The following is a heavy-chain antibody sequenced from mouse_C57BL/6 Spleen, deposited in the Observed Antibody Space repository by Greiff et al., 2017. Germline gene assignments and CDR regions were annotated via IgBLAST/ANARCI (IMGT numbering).Heavy chain of an antibody. J-gene: IGHJ1*03. CDR3: ARGIYYYGSSRYFDV. D-gene: IGHD1-1*01. CDR1: GYTFTDYN. CDR2: INPNNGGT. Sequence: EVKLQQSGPELVKPGASVKMSCKASGYTFTDYNMHWVKQSHGKSLEWIGYINPNNGGTSYNQKFKGKATLTVNKSSSTAYMELRSLTSEDSAVYYCARGIYYYGSSRYFDVWGTGTTVTVSS. V-gene: IGHV1-22*01.